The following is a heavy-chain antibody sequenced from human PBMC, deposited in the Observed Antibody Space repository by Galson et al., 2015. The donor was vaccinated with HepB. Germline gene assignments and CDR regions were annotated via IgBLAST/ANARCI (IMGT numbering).Heavy chain of an antibody. CDR2: ISWDGGNT. J-gene: IGHJ4*02. CDR3: AKDIRVYSYNYVWDY. D-gene: IGHD5-24*01. Sequence: SLRLSCAASGFTFDDYTMNWVRQAPGKGLEWVSLISWDGGNTYYADSVKGRFTTSRDNSKNSLSLQMNSLRIEDTALYYCAKDIRVYSYNYVWDYWGQGTLVTVSS. CDR1: GFTFDDYT. V-gene: IGHV3-43*01.